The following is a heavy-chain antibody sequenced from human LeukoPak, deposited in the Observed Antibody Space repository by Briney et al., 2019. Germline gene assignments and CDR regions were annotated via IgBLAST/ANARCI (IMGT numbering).Heavy chain of an antibody. CDR1: GGSISSNSYY. CDR2: IYSSGST. D-gene: IGHD1-26*01. V-gene: IGHV4-61*02. J-gene: IGHJ4*02. Sequence: SQTLSLTCTVSGGSISSNSYYWSWIRQPAGKGLEWIGRIYSSGSTNYNPSLKSRVTISVDTSKNQFSLKLSSVTAADTAVYYCARAAGRDTTSGLDFDYWGQGILVTVSS. CDR3: ARAAGRDTTSGLDFDY.